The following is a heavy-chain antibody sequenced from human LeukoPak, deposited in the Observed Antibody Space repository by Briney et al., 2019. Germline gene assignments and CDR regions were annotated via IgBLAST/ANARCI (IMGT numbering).Heavy chain of an antibody. V-gene: IGHV3-73*01. CDR2: IRRKGNDYAT. CDR1: GFSFSGPA. CDR3: ARLGGSPPYFDY. J-gene: IGHJ4*02. D-gene: IGHD3-16*01. Sequence: GGSLRLSCAASGFSFSGPAVHWVRQASGKGLEWVGHIRRKGNDYATAYTASVKGRFTISRDDSKDTAFLQMDSLKTEDTAVYFCARLGGSPPYFDYWGQGSLVTVSS.